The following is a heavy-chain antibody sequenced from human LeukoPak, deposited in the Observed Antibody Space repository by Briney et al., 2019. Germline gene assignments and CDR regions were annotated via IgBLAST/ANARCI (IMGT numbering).Heavy chain of an antibody. Sequence: PGGSLRLSCAVSGFTVSTNYMSWVRQAPGKGLEWVSILYSGGDIYYADSVKGRFTISRDNAKNSLYLQMNSLRAEDTAVYYCARSTPTYSSGWYDYWGQGTLVTVSS. J-gene: IGHJ4*02. CDR1: GFTVSTNY. D-gene: IGHD6-19*01. V-gene: IGHV3-53*01. CDR2: LYSGGDI. CDR3: ARSTPTYSSGWYDY.